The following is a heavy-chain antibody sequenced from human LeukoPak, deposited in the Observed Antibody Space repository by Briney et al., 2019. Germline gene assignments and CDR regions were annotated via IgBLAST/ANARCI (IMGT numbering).Heavy chain of an antibody. CDR2: IKQDGSAQ. J-gene: IGHJ4*02. D-gene: IGHD4-17*01. Sequence: GGSLRLSCATSGFTFSNYWMSWVRQAPGKGLEGVANIKQDGSAQYYVDSVRGRFSISRDNAKKSLYLHMNGLRAEDTAVYYCARDPSGDYGDYGFWGQGTLVTVSS. CDR1: GFTFSNYW. CDR3: ARDPSGDYGDYGF. V-gene: IGHV3-7*01.